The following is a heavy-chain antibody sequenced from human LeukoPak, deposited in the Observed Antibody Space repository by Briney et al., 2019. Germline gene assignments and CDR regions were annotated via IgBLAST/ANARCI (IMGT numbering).Heavy chain of an antibody. V-gene: IGHV4-61*05. Sequence: SETLSLTCTVSGGSISSSRYYWGWIRQPPGKGLEWIGYIYYSGSTNYNPSLKSRVTISVDTSKNQFSLKLSSVTAADTAVYYCARATTVLLWFGESGLNAFDIWGQGTMVTVSS. D-gene: IGHD3-10*01. CDR2: IYYSGST. CDR1: GGSISSSRYY. J-gene: IGHJ3*02. CDR3: ARATTVLLWFGESGLNAFDI.